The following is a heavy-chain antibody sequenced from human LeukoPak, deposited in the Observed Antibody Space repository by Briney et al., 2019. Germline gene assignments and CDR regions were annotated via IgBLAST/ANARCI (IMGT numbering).Heavy chain of an antibody. CDR1: GGSISSSSYY. V-gene: IGHV4-39*01. J-gene: IGHJ4*02. CDR2: IYYSGST. Sequence: PETLSLTCTVSGGSISSSSYYWGWIRQPPGKGLEWIGSIYYSGSTYYNPSLKSRVTISVDTSKNQFSLKLSSVTAADTAVYYCARARRPWELLRFDYWGQGTLVTVSS. CDR3: ARARRPWELLRFDY. D-gene: IGHD1-26*01.